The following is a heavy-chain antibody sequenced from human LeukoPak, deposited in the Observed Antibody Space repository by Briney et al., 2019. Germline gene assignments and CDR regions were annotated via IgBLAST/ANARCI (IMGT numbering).Heavy chain of an antibody. CDR3: ARTLRRQYSYGEYYFDY. Sequence: GGSLRLSCAASGFTFSSYEMNWVRQAPGKGLEWVSYISSSGSTIYYADSVKGRFTISRDNAKNSLYLQMNSLRAEDTAVYYWARTLRRQYSYGEYYFDYWGQGTLVTVSS. V-gene: IGHV3-48*03. J-gene: IGHJ4*02. CDR2: ISSSGSTI. D-gene: IGHD5-18*01. CDR1: GFTFSSYE.